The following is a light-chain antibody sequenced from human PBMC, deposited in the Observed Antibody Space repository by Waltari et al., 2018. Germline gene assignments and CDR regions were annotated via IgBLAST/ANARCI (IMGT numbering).Light chain of an antibody. J-gene: IGKJ5*01. Sequence: IQLTQSPSSLSASVGDRVTITCRASQGISSYLAWYQQKVGKAPKLLIYGISTLQSRVPSRFSGSGSGTDFTLTISSLQPEDFATYYCQQLNNYPITFGQGTRLEIK. CDR3: QQLNNYPIT. V-gene: IGKV1-9*01. CDR2: GIS. CDR1: QGISSY.